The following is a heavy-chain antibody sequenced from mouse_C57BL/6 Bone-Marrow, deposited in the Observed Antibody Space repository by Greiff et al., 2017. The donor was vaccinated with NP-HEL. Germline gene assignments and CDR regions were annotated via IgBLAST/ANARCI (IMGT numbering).Heavy chain of an antibody. Sequence: QVQLQQPGAELVKPGASVKLSCKASGYTFTSDWMHWVKQRPGQGLEWIGMIHPNSGSTNYNEKFKSKDTLTVDKSSSTAYMQLSSLTSEDSAVYYCARGGIYYDYDWFAYWGQGTLVTVSA. D-gene: IGHD2-4*01. CDR2: IHPNSGST. J-gene: IGHJ3*01. CDR1: GYTFTSDW. CDR3: ARGGIYYDYDWFAY. V-gene: IGHV1-64*01.